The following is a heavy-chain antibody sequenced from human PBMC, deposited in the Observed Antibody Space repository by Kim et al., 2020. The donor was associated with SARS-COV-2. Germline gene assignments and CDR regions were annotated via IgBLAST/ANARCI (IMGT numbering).Heavy chain of an antibody. Sequence: TLSLTCTVSGGSISSGGYYWSWTRQHPGKGLEWIGYIYYSGSTYYNPSLKSRVTISVDTSKNQFSLKLSSVTAADTAVYYCARDGPYYYDSSLDIWGQGTMVTVSS. CDR3: ARDGPYYYDSSLDI. V-gene: IGHV4-31*03. CDR1: GGSISSGGYY. CDR2: IYYSGST. J-gene: IGHJ3*02. D-gene: IGHD3-22*01.